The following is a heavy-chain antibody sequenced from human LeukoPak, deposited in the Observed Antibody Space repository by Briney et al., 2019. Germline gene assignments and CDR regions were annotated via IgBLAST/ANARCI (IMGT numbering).Heavy chain of an antibody. V-gene: IGHV1-24*01. CDR2: FDPEDGET. D-gene: IGHD3-3*01. Sequence: EASVKVSCKVSGYTLTELSMHWVRQAPGKGLEWMGGFDPEDGETIYAQKFQGRVTMTEDTSTDTAYMELSSLRSEDTAVYYCATDQGLRFLEWLSPHAFDIWGQGTMVTVSS. J-gene: IGHJ3*02. CDR3: ATDQGLRFLEWLSPHAFDI. CDR1: GYTLTELS.